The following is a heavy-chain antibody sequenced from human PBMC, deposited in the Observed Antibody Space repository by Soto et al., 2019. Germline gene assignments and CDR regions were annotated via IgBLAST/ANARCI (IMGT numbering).Heavy chain of an antibody. Sequence: QVQLVQSGSEVKKPGASVKVSCKASGYPFSGYAIGWVRQAPGQGLEWMGWISAYNGNTNFAQKFQGRVTMTTDTSTSTAYMELRSLRSDDTAVYYCARPSTDYGDYRWSFPYWGQGTLVTVSS. CDR1: GYPFSGYA. D-gene: IGHD4-17*01. V-gene: IGHV1-18*01. J-gene: IGHJ4*02. CDR2: ISAYNGNT. CDR3: ARPSTDYGDYRWSFPY.